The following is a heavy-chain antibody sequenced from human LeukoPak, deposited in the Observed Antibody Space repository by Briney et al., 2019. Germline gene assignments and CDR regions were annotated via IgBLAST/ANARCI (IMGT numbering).Heavy chain of an antibody. CDR1: GGSISSYY. V-gene: IGHV4-59*01. D-gene: IGHD3-3*01. J-gene: IGHJ5*02. CDR2: IYYSGST. Sequence: SETPSLTCTVSGGSISSYYWSWIRQPPGKGLEWIGYIYYSGSTNYNPSLKSRVTISVDTSKNQFSLKLSSVTAADTAVYYCARVAWSGYAWFDPWGQGTLVTVSS. CDR3: ARVAWSGYAWFDP.